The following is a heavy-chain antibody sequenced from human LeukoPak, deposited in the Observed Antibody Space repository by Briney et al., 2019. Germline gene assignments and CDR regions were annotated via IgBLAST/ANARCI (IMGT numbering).Heavy chain of an antibody. V-gene: IGHV3-64D*09. CDR1: GFTFSNYA. J-gene: IGHJ4*02. Sequence: GRSLRLSCAASGFTFSNYAMHWVRQAPGKGLEYVSAISSNGGSTYYADSVKGRFTISRDNSKNTLYLQMSSLRAEDTAVYYCVSPSGYDSPYFDYWGQGTLVTVSS. CDR2: ISSNGGST. D-gene: IGHD5-12*01. CDR3: VSPSGYDSPYFDY.